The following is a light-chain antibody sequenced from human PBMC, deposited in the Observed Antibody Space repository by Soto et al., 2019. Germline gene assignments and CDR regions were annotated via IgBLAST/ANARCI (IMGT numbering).Light chain of an antibody. CDR3: QQSYSSLFT. CDR2: AAS. Sequence: DIQMTQSPSSLSASVGDRVTITCRASQTISSYLNWYQQIPGKAPQLLIYAASSLLSGVPSRFRGSGSGRDFTLSISSLQPEDFATYYCQQSYSSLFTFGPGTKVAIK. V-gene: IGKV1-39*01. CDR1: QTISSY. J-gene: IGKJ3*01.